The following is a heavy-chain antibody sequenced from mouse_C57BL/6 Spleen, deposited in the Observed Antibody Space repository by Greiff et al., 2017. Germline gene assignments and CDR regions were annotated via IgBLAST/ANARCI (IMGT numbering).Heavy chain of an antibody. Sequence: EVQVVESGGGLVQPGGSLSLSCAASGFTFTDYYMSWVRQPPGKALEWLGFIRNKANGYTTEYSASVKGRFTISRDNSQSILYLQMNALRAEDSATYYCARSTRRGGFDYWGQGTTLTVSS. CDR3: ARSTRRGGFDY. V-gene: IGHV7-3*01. J-gene: IGHJ2*01. CDR1: GFTFTDYY. CDR2: IRNKANGYTT.